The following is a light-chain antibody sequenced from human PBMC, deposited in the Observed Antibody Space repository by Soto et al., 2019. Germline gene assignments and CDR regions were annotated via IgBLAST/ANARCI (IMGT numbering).Light chain of an antibody. CDR1: SSNIGTNA. Sequence: QSVLTQPPSASGTPGQRVTISCSGGSSNIGTNAVNWYQQLPGTAPKLLIYNNNQRPPGVPDRFSGSKSGTSASLAISGLQSEDEADYYCAAWDDSLNGYVFGTGTTLTVL. J-gene: IGLJ1*01. V-gene: IGLV1-44*01. CDR3: AAWDDSLNGYV. CDR2: NNN.